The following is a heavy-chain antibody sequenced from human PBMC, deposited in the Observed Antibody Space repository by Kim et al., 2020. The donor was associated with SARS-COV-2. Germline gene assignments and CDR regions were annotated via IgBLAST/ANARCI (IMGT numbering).Heavy chain of an antibody. J-gene: IGHJ4*02. CDR3: VKSLGFCSGGSCYARFEN. CDR2: IPFDGKDK. CDR1: GFTFSNYG. D-gene: IGHD2-15*01. Sequence: GGSLRLSCVPSGFTFSNYGMHWVRQAPGKGLEWVSVIPFDGKDKYYGDSVKGRFTVSRDNSKNTLYLQMNSLRVDDTAVYYCVKSLGFCSGGSCYARFENWGQGTLVTVSS. V-gene: IGHV3-30*18.